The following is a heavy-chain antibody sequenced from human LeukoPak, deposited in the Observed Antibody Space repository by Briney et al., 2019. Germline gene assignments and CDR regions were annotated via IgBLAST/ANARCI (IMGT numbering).Heavy chain of an antibody. J-gene: IGHJ4*02. D-gene: IGHD6-19*01. V-gene: IGHV3-48*04. CDR3: ARVRGSDWSVYHIDN. Sequence: PGGSLRLSCAASGFTFSSYSINWVRRAPGKGLEWVSYISDTSATIYYYAESVRGRFTISRDNAKNSVHLQMSSLRAEDTGVYYCARVRGSDWSVYHIDNWGQGTLVTVSS. CDR1: GFTFSSYS. CDR2: ISDTSATI.